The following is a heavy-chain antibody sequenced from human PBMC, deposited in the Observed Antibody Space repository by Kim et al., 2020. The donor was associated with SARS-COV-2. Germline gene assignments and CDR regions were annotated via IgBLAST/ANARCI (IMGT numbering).Heavy chain of an antibody. CDR1: GGSISSYY. V-gene: IGHV4-59*01. CDR2: IYYSGST. Sequence: SETLSLTCTVSGGSISSYYWSWIRQPPGKGLEWIGYIYYSGSTNYNPSLKSRVTISVDTSKNQFSRKLSSVTAADTAVYYCARGFESTMIDGGPYGMDVWGQGTTVTVSS. J-gene: IGHJ6*02. CDR3: ARGFESTMIDGGPYGMDV. D-gene: IGHD3-22*01.